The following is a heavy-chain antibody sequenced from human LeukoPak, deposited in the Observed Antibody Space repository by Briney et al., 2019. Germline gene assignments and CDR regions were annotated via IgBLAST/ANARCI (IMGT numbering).Heavy chain of an antibody. CDR2: ISSSSSTI. Sequence: AGGSLRLSCAASGFTFSSYSMNWVRQAPGKGLEWVSYISSSSSTIYYADSVKGRFTISRDNAKNSLYLQMNSLRAEDTAVYYCATTKGVLRYFDWSVGAFDIWGQGTMVTVSS. V-gene: IGHV3-48*04. D-gene: IGHD3-9*01. CDR1: GFTFSSYS. CDR3: ATTKGVLRYFDWSVGAFDI. J-gene: IGHJ3*02.